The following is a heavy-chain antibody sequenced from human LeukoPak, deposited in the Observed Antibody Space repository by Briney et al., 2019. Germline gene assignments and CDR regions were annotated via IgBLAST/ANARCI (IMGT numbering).Heavy chain of an antibody. CDR3: ASRVYGLGSFNY. D-gene: IGHD3-10*01. CDR1: GGSSSGYY. Sequence: SETLSLTCAVYGGSSSGYYWSWIRQPPGKGLEWIGEINHSGSTNYNPSLKSRVTISVDRSKNQFSLKLTSVTAADTAVYYCASRVYGLGSFNYWGQGTLVTVSS. CDR2: INHSGST. V-gene: IGHV4-34*01. J-gene: IGHJ4*01.